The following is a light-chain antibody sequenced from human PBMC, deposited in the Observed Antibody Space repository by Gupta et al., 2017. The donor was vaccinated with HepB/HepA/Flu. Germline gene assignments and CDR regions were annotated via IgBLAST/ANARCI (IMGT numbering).Light chain of an antibody. V-gene: IGKV2-28*01. CDR1: QSLLHSNGYSY. J-gene: IGKJ2*04. CDR3: IQYVQTRSS. Sequence: TVMTHSPLSLPVTPGEPASISCRYSQSLLHSNGYSYSDWYLQKPGQTPQLLIYLGSNRASGVPDRFSGSGSGTDCTLKISRVEAEDVGVYYCIQYVQTRSSFGQGIRLGIK. CDR2: LGS.